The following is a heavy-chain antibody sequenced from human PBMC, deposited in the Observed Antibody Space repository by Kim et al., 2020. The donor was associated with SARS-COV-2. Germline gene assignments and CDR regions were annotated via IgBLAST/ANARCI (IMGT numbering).Heavy chain of an antibody. Sequence: SETLSLTCAVYGGSFSGYYWSWIRQPPGKGLEWIGEINHSGSTNYNPSLKSRVTISVDTSKNQFSLKLSSVTAADTAVYYCARRFYCSGGSCSTDYYYDGMDGWGQGTTGTVSS. V-gene: IGHV4-34*01. CDR1: GGSFSGYY. D-gene: IGHD2-15*01. CDR3: ARRFYCSGGSCSTDYYYDGMDG. J-gene: IGHJ6*02. CDR2: INHSGST.